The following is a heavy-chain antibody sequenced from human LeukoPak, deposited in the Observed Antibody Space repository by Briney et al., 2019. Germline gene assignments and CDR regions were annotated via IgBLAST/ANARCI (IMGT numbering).Heavy chain of an antibody. V-gene: IGHV3-48*03. CDR1: GFTFSSYQ. J-gene: IGHJ4*02. CDR3: ARDATLVPGIVYFDY. D-gene: IGHD3-10*01. Sequence: PGRSLRLSCAASGFTFSSYQTNWVRQAPGQGLELLAYIDSSSDVIHYADSVKGRFTISRDNAESSLYLQMNNLRVEDTAVYYCARDATLVPGIVYFDYWGQGTQVTVSS. CDR2: IDSSSDVI.